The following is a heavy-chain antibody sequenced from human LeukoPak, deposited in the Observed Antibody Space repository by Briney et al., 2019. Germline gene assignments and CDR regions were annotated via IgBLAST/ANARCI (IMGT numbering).Heavy chain of an antibody. CDR2: INEDGSTT. J-gene: IGHJ4*02. V-gene: IGHV3-74*01. CDR3: VRDLGGRSGH. Sequence: PGGSLRLSCAASGFTFSYFWMHWVRQAPGKGLVWVSRINEDGSTTNYADSVKGRSTIFRDNAKNTLYLQMNSLRAEDTAVYYCVRDLGGRSGHWGQGTLVTVSS. CDR1: GFTFSYFW. D-gene: IGHD1-26*01.